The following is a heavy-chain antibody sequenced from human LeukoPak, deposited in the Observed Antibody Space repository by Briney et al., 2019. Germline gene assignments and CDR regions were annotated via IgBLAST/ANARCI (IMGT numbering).Heavy chain of an antibody. V-gene: IGHV1-69*04. J-gene: IGHJ6*02. CDR1: GGTFSSYA. CDR2: IIPILGIA. Sequence: ASVKVSCKASGGTFSSYAISWVRQAPGQGLEWMGRIIPILGIANYAQKFQGRVTITADKSTSTAYMELSSLRSEDTAVYYCAREDADYYYGMDVWGQGTTVTVSS. D-gene: IGHD5-24*01. CDR3: AREDADYYYGMDV.